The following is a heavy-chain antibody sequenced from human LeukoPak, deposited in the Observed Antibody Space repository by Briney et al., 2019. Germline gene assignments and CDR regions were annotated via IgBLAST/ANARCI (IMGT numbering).Heavy chain of an antibody. J-gene: IGHJ5*02. CDR3: ARGYGWSSDLNWFDP. V-gene: IGHV4-4*02. CDR1: GGSISSSNW. CDR2: IYHSGST. D-gene: IGHD6-19*01. Sequence: SETLSLTCAVSGGSISSSNWWSWVRQPPGKGLEWIGEIYHSGSTNYNPSLKSRVTISVDKSKNQFSLKLSSVTAADTAVYYRARGYGWSSDLNWFDPWGQGTLVTVSS.